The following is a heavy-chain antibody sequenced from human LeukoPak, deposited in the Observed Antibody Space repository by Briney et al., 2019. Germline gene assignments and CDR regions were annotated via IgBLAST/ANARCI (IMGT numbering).Heavy chain of an antibody. CDR2: IKPDGSDT. CDR3: GRFRYEAAVDS. D-gene: IGHD6-13*01. J-gene: IGHJ4*02. Sequence: PVGSLRLSCAASGFTFSSYFMTWVRRAPGKGLEWVANIKPDGSDTYYVDPVKGRFTISRDNTKNLLYLQMNSLRAEDTAVYSCGRFRYEAAVDSWGPGTLVTVSS. CDR1: GFTFSSYF. V-gene: IGHV3-7*01.